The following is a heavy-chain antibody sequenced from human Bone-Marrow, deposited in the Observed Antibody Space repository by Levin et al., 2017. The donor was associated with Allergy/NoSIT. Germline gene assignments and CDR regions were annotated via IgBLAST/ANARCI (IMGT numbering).Heavy chain of an antibody. V-gene: IGHV3-30*12. CDR2: IQFDGTKK. CDR1: GFSFSAYG. D-gene: IGHD1/OR15-1a*01. J-gene: IGHJ4*02. Sequence: PGGSLRLSCAASGFSFSAYGMYWVRQAPGKGLEWVSLIQFDGTKKYYGDSVRGRFTISRDNSKNTLYLQMNNLRDEDTAVYFCARGIQGGNNVGLGYWGQGTLVTVSS. CDR3: ARGIQGGNNVGLGY.